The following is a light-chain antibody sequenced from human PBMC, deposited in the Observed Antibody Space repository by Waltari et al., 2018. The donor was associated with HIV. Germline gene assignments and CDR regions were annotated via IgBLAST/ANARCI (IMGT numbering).Light chain of an antibody. CDR1: SSNIGNNA. V-gene: IGLV1-36*01. Sequence: QSVLTQPPSVSEAPRPRVTISCSGSSSNIGNNAVNWYQQLPGKAPKLLIYYDDLVTAGVSARISGSKSGTSASLAISGLQSEDEADYYWAAGDDRLNGYVFGTGTKVTVL. CDR2: YDD. CDR3: AAGDDRLNGYV. J-gene: IGLJ1*01.